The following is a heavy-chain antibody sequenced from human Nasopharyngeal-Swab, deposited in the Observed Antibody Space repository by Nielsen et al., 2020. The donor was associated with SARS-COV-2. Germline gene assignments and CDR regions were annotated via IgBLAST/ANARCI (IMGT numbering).Heavy chain of an antibody. J-gene: IGHJ4*02. Sequence: RQAPGKGLEWIGSIYYSGSTYYNPSLKSRVTISVDTSKNQFSLKLSSVTAADTAVYYCARAQNVLRFLEWTQPFDYWGQGTLVTVSS. D-gene: IGHD3-3*01. CDR2: IYYSGST. V-gene: IGHV4-39*07. CDR3: ARAQNVLRFLEWTQPFDY.